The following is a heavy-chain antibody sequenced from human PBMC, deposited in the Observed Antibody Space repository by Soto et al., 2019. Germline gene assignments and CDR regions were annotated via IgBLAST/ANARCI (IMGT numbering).Heavy chain of an antibody. CDR3: AKFMGSGRTILGGYPQPFDI. D-gene: IGHD3-10*01. V-gene: IGHV3-23*01. J-gene: IGHJ3*02. Sequence: GGSLRLSCAASGFTFSSYAMSWVRQAPGQGLEWVSAISGSGGSTYYADSVKGRFNISRDNSKNTLYLQMNSQRAEDTAVYYCAKFMGSGRTILGGYPQPFDIWGQGTMVTVSS. CDR2: ISGSGGST. CDR1: GFTFSSYA.